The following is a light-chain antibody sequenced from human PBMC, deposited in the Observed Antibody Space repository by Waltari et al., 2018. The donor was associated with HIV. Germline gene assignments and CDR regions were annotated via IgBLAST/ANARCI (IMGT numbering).Light chain of an antibody. CDR1: SPNIGNNY. J-gene: IGLJ2*01. CDR3: GTWDSSLSAGV. CDR2: DNH. V-gene: IGLV1-51*01. Sequence: QSLLPQHPSVSAAPGQKITIYCPGSSPNIGNNYVSWYQQLPGTAPKLHIYDNHKRPSGIPDRFSGSKSGTSATLGITGLQTGDEADYYCGTWDSSLSAGVFGGGTKVTVL.